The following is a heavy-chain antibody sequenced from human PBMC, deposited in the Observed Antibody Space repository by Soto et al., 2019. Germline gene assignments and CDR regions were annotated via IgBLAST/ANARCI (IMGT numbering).Heavy chain of an antibody. CDR2: INPSGSTV. CDR3: ARGHYGLDV. Sequence: GGSLRLSCAASGFTFSDYYVTWIRQAPGKGLEWVSYINPSGSTVYYADTVRGRITISRDNAKNSLYLQMNSLRVDDTAMYYCARGHYGLDVWGQGTTVTVSS. CDR1: GFTFSDYY. J-gene: IGHJ6*02. V-gene: IGHV3-11*01.